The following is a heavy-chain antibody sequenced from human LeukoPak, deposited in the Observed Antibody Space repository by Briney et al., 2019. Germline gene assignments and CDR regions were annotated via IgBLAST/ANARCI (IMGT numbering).Heavy chain of an antibody. CDR3: VRHAFNSVWYSFQY. J-gene: IGHJ4*02. CDR1: GDSFTTSYY. CDR2: MSYTGNT. Sequence: KPSETLSLTCTVSGDSFTTSYYWAWIRPPPGKGLEWIGSMSYTGNTYYTPSLSSRVTISVDTSKDHFSLTLASVTAADTALYYCVRHAFNSVWYSFQYWGQGVLVTVSS. V-gene: IGHV4-39*01. D-gene: IGHD6-19*01.